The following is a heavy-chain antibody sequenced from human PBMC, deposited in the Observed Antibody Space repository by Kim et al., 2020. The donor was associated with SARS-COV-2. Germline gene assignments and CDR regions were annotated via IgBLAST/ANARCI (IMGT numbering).Heavy chain of an antibody. CDR1: GGTFSSYA. J-gene: IGHJ6*02. V-gene: IGHV1-69*13. Sequence: SVKVSCKASGGTFSSYAISWVRQAPGQGLEWMGGIIPIFGTANYAQKFQGRVTITADESTSTAYMELSSLRSEDTAVYYCARVCEYSSSSRTQKDYYYYGMDVWGQGTTVIVSS. CDR3: ARVCEYSSSSRTQKDYYYYGMDV. D-gene: IGHD6-6*01. CDR2: IIPIFGTA.